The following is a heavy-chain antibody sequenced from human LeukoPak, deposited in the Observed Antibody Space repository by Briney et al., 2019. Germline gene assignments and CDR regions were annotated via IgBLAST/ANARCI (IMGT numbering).Heavy chain of an antibody. CDR3: TRVGYIDEGIDY. J-gene: IGHJ4*02. CDR2: IKQDGSKK. V-gene: IGHV3-7*04. CDR1: GFPFSSYW. Sequence: GGSLRLSCVASGFPFSSYWMTWVRQAPGKGLEWVANIKQDGSKKSYVDSVKGRFTISRDDAKNSLYLQMNSLSAEDTAIYYCTRVGYIDEGIDYWGQGTLVTVSS. D-gene: IGHD5-24*01.